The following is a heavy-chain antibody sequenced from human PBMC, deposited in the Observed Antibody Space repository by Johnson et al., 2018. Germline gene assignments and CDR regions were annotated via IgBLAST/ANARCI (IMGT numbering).Heavy chain of an antibody. CDR1: GYTFTSYY. CDR3: ARDLEMVGGDGNCQH. Sequence: QVQLVESGAEVKKPGASVKVSCKASGYTFTSYYMHWVRQAPGPGLEWLGITNPSGGSTSYAQKFQGRVTMTRDTDTSTVYMELSSLRAEDTAVYYCARDLEMVGGDGNCQHWGQGTLVTVSS. CDR2: TNPSGGST. V-gene: IGHV1-46*01. D-gene: IGHD3-3*01. J-gene: IGHJ1*01.